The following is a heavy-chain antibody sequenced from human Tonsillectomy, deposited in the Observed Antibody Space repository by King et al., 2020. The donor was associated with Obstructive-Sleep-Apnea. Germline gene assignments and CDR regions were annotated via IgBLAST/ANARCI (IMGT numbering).Heavy chain of an antibody. V-gene: IGHV3-30*04. CDR3: ARDRRSKEGIVAGGPDY. J-gene: IGHJ4*02. CDR2: TSYDGSDK. Sequence: VQLVESGGGVVQPGRSLRLSCVASGFTFSNYPMHWVRQAPGKGLEWVAVTSYDGSDKYYADSVKGRFTISRDNSKNMLYLQMNSLRTEDTAMFYCARDRRSKEGIVAGGPDYWGQGTLVTVSS. D-gene: IGHD6-13*01. CDR1: GFTFSNYP.